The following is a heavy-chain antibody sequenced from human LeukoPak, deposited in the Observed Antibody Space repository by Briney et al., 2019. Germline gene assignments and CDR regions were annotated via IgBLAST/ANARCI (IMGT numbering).Heavy chain of an antibody. J-gene: IGHJ4*02. CDR2: IWYDGSNK. V-gene: IGHV3-33*01. D-gene: IGHD5-12*01. Sequence: GGSLRLSCAASGFTFSSYGMHWVRQAPGKGLEWVAVIWYDGSNKYYADSVKGRFTISRDNSMNTLYLQMNSLRAEDTAVYYRARDNGDGHSGYDGSLDYWGQGTLVTVSS. CDR1: GFTFSSYG. CDR3: ARDNGDGHSGYDGSLDY.